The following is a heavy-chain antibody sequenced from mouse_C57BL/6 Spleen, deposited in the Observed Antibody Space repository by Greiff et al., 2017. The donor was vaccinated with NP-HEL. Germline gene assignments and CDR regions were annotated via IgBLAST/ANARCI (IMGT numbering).Heavy chain of an antibody. Sequence: VQLQQSGAELVRPGASVTLSCKASGYTFTDYEMHWVKQTPVHGLEWIGAIDPETGVTAYNQKFKGKAILTADKSSSTAYMELRSLTSEDSAVYYCTKRGGIYSNWGYFDVWGTGTTVTVSS. CDR1: GYTFTDYE. CDR2: IDPETGVT. CDR3: TKRGGIYSNWGYFDV. J-gene: IGHJ1*03. D-gene: IGHD2-5*01. V-gene: IGHV1-15*01.